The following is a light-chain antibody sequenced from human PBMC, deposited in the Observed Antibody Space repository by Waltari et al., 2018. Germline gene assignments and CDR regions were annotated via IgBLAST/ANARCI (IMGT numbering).Light chain of an antibody. Sequence: AIQLTQSPSSLSASVVDRVAVTCRASQGISSALAWYQQKPGKAPKLLIYDDSSLQSGAPSRFSGSGSGTEFTLTISSLQPEDFATYYCQQFNTYPWTFGHGTKVAIK. CDR3: QQFNTYPWT. V-gene: IGKV1-13*02. CDR2: DDS. CDR1: QGISSA. J-gene: IGKJ1*01.